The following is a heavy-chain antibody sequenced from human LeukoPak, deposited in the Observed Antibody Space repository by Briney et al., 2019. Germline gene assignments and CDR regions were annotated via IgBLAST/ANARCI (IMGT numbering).Heavy chain of an antibody. CDR3: AREHWNVDY. D-gene: IGHD1-1*01. J-gene: IGHJ4*02. CDR2: ISSSSSSI. V-gene: IGHV3-21*01. CDR1: GFTFSSYS. Sequence: GGSLRLSCAASGFTFSSYSMNWVRQAPGKGLEWVSSISSSSSSIYYADSVKGRFTISRDNAKNSLYLQMNSLRAEDTAVYYCAREHWNVDYWGQGTLVTVSS.